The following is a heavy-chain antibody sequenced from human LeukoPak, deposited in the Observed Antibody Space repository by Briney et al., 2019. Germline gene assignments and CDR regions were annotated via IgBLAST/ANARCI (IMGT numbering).Heavy chain of an antibody. CDR1: GFTFSSYE. V-gene: IGHV3-48*03. CDR3: AREVDSGYYYMDV. Sequence: PGGSLRLSCAASGFTFSSYEMNWVRQAPGKGLEWVSYISSSGSTIYYADSVKGRFTISRDNAKNSLYLQMNSLRAEDTAVYYCAREVDSGYYYMDVWSKGTTVTVSS. CDR2: ISSSGSTI. J-gene: IGHJ6*03. D-gene: IGHD5-12*01.